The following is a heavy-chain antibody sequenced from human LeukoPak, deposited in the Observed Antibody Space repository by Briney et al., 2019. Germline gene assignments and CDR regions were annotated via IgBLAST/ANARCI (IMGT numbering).Heavy chain of an antibody. CDR2: ISYDGSNK. CDR1: GFTFSSYG. D-gene: IGHD3-3*01. Sequence: PGMSLRLSCAASGFTFSSYGMHWVRQTPGKGLEWVAVISYDGSNKYYADSVKGRFTISRDNSKNTLYLQMNSLRAEDTAVYYCARAGFLEWWESDGYWGQGTLVTVSS. V-gene: IGHV3-30*03. J-gene: IGHJ4*02. CDR3: ARAGFLEWWESDGY.